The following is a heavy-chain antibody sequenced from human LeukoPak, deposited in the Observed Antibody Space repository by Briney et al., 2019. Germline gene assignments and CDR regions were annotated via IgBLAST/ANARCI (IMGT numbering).Heavy chain of an antibody. D-gene: IGHD5-18*01. CDR2: IHSSGII. Sequence: PSETLSLTCTVSGGSISSYYWSWIRQPVGKAPEWIGRIHSSGIINYNPSLKSRVTISLDYSNNQVSLKLNYMTAADTAVYYCARRTRSFSYTYGDAYYYYYMDVWGKGTTVIVS. CDR3: ARRTRSFSYTYGDAYYYYYMDV. V-gene: IGHV4-4*07. CDR1: GGSISSYY. J-gene: IGHJ6*03.